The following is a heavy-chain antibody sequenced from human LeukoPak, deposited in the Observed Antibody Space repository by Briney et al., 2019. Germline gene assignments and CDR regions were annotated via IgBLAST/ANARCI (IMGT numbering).Heavy chain of an antibody. CDR1: GFTFSSYA. Sequence: PGKSLRLSCAASGFTFSSYAIHWVRQAPGKGLEWVAVISYDGSNKYYADSVKGRFTISRDNAKNSLYLQMNSLRAEDTAVYYCATSVEYSSSMAFDIWGQGTMVTVSS. D-gene: IGHD6-6*01. CDR2: ISYDGSNK. J-gene: IGHJ3*02. CDR3: ATSVEYSSSMAFDI. V-gene: IGHV3-30-3*01.